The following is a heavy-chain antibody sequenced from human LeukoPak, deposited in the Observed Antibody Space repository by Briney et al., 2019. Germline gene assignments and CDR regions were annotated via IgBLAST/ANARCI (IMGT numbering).Heavy chain of an antibody. J-gene: IGHJ4*02. Sequence: SVKVSCKASGGTFSSYAISWVRQAPGQGLEWMGRIIPILGIASYAQKFQGRVTITADKSTSTAYMELSSLRSEDTAVYYCARSGVTAINLDYWGQGTLVTVSS. V-gene: IGHV1-69*04. D-gene: IGHD2-21*02. CDR3: ARSGVTAINLDY. CDR2: IIPILGIA. CDR1: GGTFSSYA.